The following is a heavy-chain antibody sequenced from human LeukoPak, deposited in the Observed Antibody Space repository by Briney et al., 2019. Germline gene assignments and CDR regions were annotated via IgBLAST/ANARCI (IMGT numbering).Heavy chain of an antibody. V-gene: IGHV3-30*18. CDR2: ISYDGSKE. Sequence: GGSLRLSCAASGFTFSTYGMHWVRQAPGKGLEWVAVISYDGSKEYYADSVKGRFTISRDNSKNTLYLQMSSLRAEDTAVYYCAKEFNRGLPDYWGQGTLVTVPS. CDR1: GFTFSTYG. CDR3: AKEFNRGLPDY. J-gene: IGHJ4*02. D-gene: IGHD2-21*01.